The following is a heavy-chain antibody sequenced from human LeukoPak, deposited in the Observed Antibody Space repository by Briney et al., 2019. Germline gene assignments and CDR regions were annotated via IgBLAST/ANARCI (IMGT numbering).Heavy chain of an antibody. CDR2: ISSSSDYI. Sequence: GGSLRLSCATSGFTFSSYSMNWVRQAPGKGLEWDSSISSSSDYIYYADSVKGRFTISRDNAKNSLYLQMNSLRAEDTAVYYCARALHFDWLSAYWGQGTLVTVFS. CDR1: GFTFSSYS. D-gene: IGHD3-9*01. CDR3: ARALHFDWLSAY. J-gene: IGHJ4*02. V-gene: IGHV3-21*01.